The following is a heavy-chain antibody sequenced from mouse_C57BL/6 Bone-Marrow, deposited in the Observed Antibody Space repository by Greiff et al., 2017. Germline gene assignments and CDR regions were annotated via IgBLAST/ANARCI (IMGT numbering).Heavy chain of an antibody. CDR3: ARPFITTVVAPFGD. CDR2: IYPRRGNT. J-gene: IGHJ2*01. V-gene: IGHV1-81*01. Sequence: VMLVESGAELARPGASVKLSCKASGYTFTSYGISWVKQRTGQGLEWIGEIYPRRGNTYYNEKFKGKATLTADKSSSTAYMELRSLTSEDSAVYFCARPFITTVVAPFGDWGQGTTLTVSS. D-gene: IGHD1-1*01. CDR1: GYTFTSYG.